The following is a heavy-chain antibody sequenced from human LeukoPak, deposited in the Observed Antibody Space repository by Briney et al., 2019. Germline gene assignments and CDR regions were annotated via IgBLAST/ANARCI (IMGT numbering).Heavy chain of an antibody. V-gene: IGHV1-2*02. CDR1: GYTFTGYY. D-gene: IGHD2-21*02. J-gene: IGHJ6*02. CDR3: ASPYCGGDCYYYYGMGV. CDR2: INPNSGGT. Sequence: GASVKVSCKASGYTFTGYYMHWVRQAPGQGLEWMGWINPNSGGTNYAQKFQGRVTMTRDTSISTAYMELSRLRSDDTAVYYCASPYCGGDCYYYYGMGVWGQGTTVTVSS.